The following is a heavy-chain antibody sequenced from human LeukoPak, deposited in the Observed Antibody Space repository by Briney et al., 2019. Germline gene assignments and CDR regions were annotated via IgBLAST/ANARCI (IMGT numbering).Heavy chain of an antibody. CDR1: GGTFSSYT. CDR2: IIPILGIA. D-gene: IGHD2-15*01. J-gene: IGHJ4*02. V-gene: IGHV1-69*04. Sequence: SVKVSCKASGGTFSSYTISWVRQAPGQGLEWMGRIIPILGIANYAQKFQGRVTITADKSTSTAYMELSSLRSEDTAVYYCAREIPVGSSYFDYWGQGTLVTVSS. CDR3: AREIPVGSSYFDY.